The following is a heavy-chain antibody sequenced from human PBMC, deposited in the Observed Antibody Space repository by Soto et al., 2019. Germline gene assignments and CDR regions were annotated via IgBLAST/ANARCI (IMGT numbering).Heavy chain of an antibody. J-gene: IGHJ4*02. D-gene: IGHD6-13*01. CDR2: IYYSGST. Sequence: SETLSLTCTVSGGSISSSSCYWGWIRQPPGKGLEWIGSIYYSGSTYYNPSLKSRVTISVDTSKNQFSLKLSSVTAADTAVYYCARPRIAAAGTIDYWGQGTLVTVSS. CDR3: ARPRIAAAGTIDY. CDR1: GGSISSSSCY. V-gene: IGHV4-39*01.